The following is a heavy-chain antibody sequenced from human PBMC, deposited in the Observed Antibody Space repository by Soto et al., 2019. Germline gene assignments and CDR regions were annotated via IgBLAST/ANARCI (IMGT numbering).Heavy chain of an antibody. CDR3: AKDFSWELYALGSDY. CDR2: ISGSGGST. CDR1: GFTFSSYA. V-gene: IGHV3-23*01. D-gene: IGHD1-26*01. J-gene: IGHJ4*02. Sequence: GGSLRLSCAASGFTFSSYAMSWVRQAPGKGLEWVSAISGSGGSTYYADSVKGRFTISRDNSKNTLYLQMNSLRAEDTAVYYCAKDFSWELYALGSDYWGQGTLVTVSS.